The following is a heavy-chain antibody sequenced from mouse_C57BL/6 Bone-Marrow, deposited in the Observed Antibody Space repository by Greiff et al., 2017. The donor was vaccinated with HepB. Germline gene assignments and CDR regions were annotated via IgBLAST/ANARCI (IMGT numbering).Heavy chain of an antibody. V-gene: IGHV5-12*01. Sequence: EVHLVESGGGLVQPGGSLKLSCAASGFTFSDYYMYWVRQTPEKRLEWVAYISNGGGSTYYPDTVKGRFTISRDNAKNTLYLQMSRLKSEDTAMYYCARHGQLGYFDYWGQGTTLTVSS. CDR3: ARHGQLGYFDY. D-gene: IGHD3-3*01. J-gene: IGHJ2*01. CDR1: GFTFSDYY. CDR2: ISNGGGST.